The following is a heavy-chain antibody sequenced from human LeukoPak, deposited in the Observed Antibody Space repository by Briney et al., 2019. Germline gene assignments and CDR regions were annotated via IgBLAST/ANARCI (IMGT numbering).Heavy chain of an antibody. J-gene: IGHJ4*02. CDR3: AKELALTGGFDY. Sequence: GGSLRLSCAASGFTFSSYSMNWVRQAPGKGLEWVSYISSSGSTIYYADSVKGRFTISRDNAKNSLYLQMNSLRAEDMALYYCAKELALTGGFDYWGQGTLVTVS. V-gene: IGHV3-48*04. CDR1: GFTFSSYS. D-gene: IGHD1-20*01. CDR2: ISSSGSTI.